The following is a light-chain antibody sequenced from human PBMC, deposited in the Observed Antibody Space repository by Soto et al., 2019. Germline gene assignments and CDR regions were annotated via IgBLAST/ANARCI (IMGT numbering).Light chain of an antibody. Sequence: EVVVTHSPGTLSLSPGERATLSCRASQSVTSDYLAWYQQKPGQSPRLLMSGASRRATGVPDRFSGSGSGTEFTLTISSLQSEDFADYYCQQYQNWPLITFGQGTRLEI. CDR2: GAS. J-gene: IGKJ5*01. CDR3: QQYQNWPLIT. V-gene: IGKV3-15*01. CDR1: QSVTSDY.